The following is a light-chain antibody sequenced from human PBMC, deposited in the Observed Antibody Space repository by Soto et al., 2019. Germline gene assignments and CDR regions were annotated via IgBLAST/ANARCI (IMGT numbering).Light chain of an antibody. CDR3: QQTSSPPWT. CDR2: GAS. J-gene: IGKJ1*01. V-gene: IGKV3-20*01. CDR1: QSVSTY. Sequence: EIVLTQSPGTLSLSPGERATLSCRASQSVSTYLAWYQQQPGQAPRLLIYGASSRATGIPDRFSGSGSGTDFTLTISRLEPEDFAVYYCQQTSSPPWTFGQGTKVEIK.